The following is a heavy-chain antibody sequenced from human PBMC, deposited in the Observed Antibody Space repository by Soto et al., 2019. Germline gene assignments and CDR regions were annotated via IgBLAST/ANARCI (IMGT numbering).Heavy chain of an antibody. Sequence: GGSLRLSCATAWFPFDDYAMHWVRQAAGTGLDWVSGISWNSGSIGYADSVKGRFTISRDNAKNSLYLQMNSLRAEDTALYYCAKDARMDYYGSGSYYDYYYYYYMYVWGKGT. J-gene: IGHJ6*03. V-gene: IGHV3-9*01. CDR3: AKDARMDYYGSGSYYDYYYYYYMYV. D-gene: IGHD3-10*01. CDR1: WFPFDDYA. CDR2: ISWNSGSI.